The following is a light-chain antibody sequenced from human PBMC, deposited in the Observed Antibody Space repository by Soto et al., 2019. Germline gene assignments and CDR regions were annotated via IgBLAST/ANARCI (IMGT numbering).Light chain of an antibody. CDR2: DES. J-gene: IGKJ5*01. V-gene: IGKV3-11*01. CDR1: QSVSYY. Sequence: EIVLTQSPATLYLSPGERATLSCRASQSVSYYLAWYQEKRVQAPRLLSYDESKRAPGIPARFSGSVSGTVVTLTISSLEPADFTVYYFQQGSKWPPIAFCQGTLLEIK. CDR3: QQGSKWPPIA.